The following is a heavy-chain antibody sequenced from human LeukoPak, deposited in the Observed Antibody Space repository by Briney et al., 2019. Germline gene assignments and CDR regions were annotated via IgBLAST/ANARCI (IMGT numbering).Heavy chain of an antibody. CDR1: GGTFSSYA. CDR3: ASKQLVLYYYYYYGMDV. D-gene: IGHD6-13*01. CDR2: IIPIFGTA. J-gene: IGHJ6*02. V-gene: IGHV1-69*13. Sequence: ASVKVSCKASGGTFSSYAISWVRQAPGQGLEWMGGIIPIFGTANYAQKFQGRVTTTADESTSTAYMELSSLRSEDTAVYYCASKQLVLYYYYYYGMDVWGQGTTVTVSS.